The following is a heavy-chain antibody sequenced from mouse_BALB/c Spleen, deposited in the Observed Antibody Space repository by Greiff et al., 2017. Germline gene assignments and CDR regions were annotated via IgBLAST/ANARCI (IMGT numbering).Heavy chain of an antibody. CDR2: IYPGNVNT. CDR1: GYTFTSYY. Sequence: QVQLQQSGPELVKPGASVRISCKASGYTFTSYYIHWVKQRPGQGLEWIGWIYPGNVNTKYNEKFKGKATLTADKSSSTAYMQLSSLTSEDSAVYFCARGGWGFDYWGQGTTLTVSS. V-gene: IGHV1S56*01. CDR3: ARGGWGFDY. J-gene: IGHJ2*01. D-gene: IGHD3-3*01.